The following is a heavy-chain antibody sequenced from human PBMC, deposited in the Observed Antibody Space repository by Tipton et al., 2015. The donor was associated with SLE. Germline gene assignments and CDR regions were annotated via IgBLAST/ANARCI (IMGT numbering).Heavy chain of an antibody. J-gene: IGHJ3*01. D-gene: IGHD6-19*01. CDR2: IGGSGSST. V-gene: IGHV3-23*01. Sequence: GSLRLSCAASGYTFGSYAMSWVRQAPGKGLEWVSGIGGSGSSTYYADSVKGRFTISRDNSKNTLSLQMNSLRAEDTAVYYCAKEIGDSSGWYYAFDFWGQGTMVTVSS. CDR1: GYTFGSYA. CDR3: AKEIGDSSGWYYAFDF.